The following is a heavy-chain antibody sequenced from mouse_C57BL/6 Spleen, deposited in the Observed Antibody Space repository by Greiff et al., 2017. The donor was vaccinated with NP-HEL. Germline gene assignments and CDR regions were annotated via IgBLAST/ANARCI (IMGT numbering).Heavy chain of an antibody. Sequence: QVQLQQPGAELVMPGASVKLSCKASGYTFTSYWMHWVKQRPGQGLEWIGEIDPSDSYTNYNQKFKGKSTLTVDKSSSTAYMQLSSLTSEDSAVYYCARLLYYGSSYPDDWGQGTTLTVSS. CDR1: GYTFTSYW. CDR2: IDPSDSYT. CDR3: ARLLYYGSSYPDD. J-gene: IGHJ2*01. D-gene: IGHD1-1*01. V-gene: IGHV1-69*01.